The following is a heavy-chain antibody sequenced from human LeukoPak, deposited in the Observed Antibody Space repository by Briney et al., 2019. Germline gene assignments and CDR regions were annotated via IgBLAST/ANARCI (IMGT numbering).Heavy chain of an antibody. CDR2: IRYDGSNK. J-gene: IGHJ4*02. Sequence: PGGSLRLSCAASGFTFSSYGMHWVRQAPGKGLEWVAFIRYDGSNKYYADSVKGRFTISRDNSKNTLYLQMSSLRAEDTAVYYCANASDYGSGSYLDYWGQGTLVTVSS. V-gene: IGHV3-30*02. CDR3: ANASDYGSGSYLDY. CDR1: GFTFSSYG. D-gene: IGHD3-10*01.